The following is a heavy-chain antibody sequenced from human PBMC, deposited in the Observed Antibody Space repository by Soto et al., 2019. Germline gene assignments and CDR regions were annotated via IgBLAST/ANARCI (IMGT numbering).Heavy chain of an antibody. CDR3: ARQYGSGVDP. D-gene: IGHD3-10*01. J-gene: IGHJ5*02. Sequence: QVQLQESGPGLVKPSETLSLTCTVSGGSVTSGTYYWSWIRQPPGKGLEWIGYIYYSGSTNYNPSLKSRGTLSLVPSTNQFSLKLSSVPAADTAVYYCARQYGSGVDPWGQGTLVTVSS. V-gene: IGHV4-61*01. CDR2: IYYSGST. CDR1: GGSVTSGTYY.